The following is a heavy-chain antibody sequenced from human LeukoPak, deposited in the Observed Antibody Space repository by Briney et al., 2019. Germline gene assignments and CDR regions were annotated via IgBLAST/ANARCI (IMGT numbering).Heavy chain of an antibody. CDR1: GGSISSSSYY. D-gene: IGHD5-18*01. Sequence: SETLSLTCTVSGGSISSSSYYWSWIRQPPGKGLEWIGYIYYSGNTNYNPSLKSRVTISVDTSKNQFSLKLSSVTAADTAIYYCARGYSYGSYYFDNWGQGTLVTVSS. CDR3: ARGYSYGSYYFDN. CDR2: IYYSGNT. J-gene: IGHJ4*02. V-gene: IGHV4-61*01.